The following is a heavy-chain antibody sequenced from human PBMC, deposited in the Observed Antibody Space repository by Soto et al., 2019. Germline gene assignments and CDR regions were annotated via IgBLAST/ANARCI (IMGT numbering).Heavy chain of an antibody. V-gene: IGHV4-39*01. Sequence: PSETMSLTKTASGVSISSSSYYWCCIRQPPGKGLEWIGSINYSGSTYYNPSLKSRFTISVDTAKNQFSLKLTSVTAADMAVYCCSRHRFSMGQIDYWGQRTLVTVSS. CDR2: INYSGST. CDR1: GVSISSSSYY. J-gene: IGHJ4*02. CDR3: SRHRFSMGQIDY.